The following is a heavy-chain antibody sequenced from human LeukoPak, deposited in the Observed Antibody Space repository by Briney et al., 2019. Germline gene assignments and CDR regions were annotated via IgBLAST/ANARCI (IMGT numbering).Heavy chain of an antibody. Sequence: GGSLRLSCSASGFTFGFYGMHWVRQAPGKGLEWVALIWYHGNDVDYADSVKGRFTISRDNSKNTLYLQMNSVRAEDTAVYFCARDFWNEPSKYFDYWGQGTLVTVSS. CDR1: GFTFGFYG. V-gene: IGHV3-33*01. CDR3: ARDFWNEPSKYFDY. CDR2: IWYHGNDV. J-gene: IGHJ4*02. D-gene: IGHD3-3*01.